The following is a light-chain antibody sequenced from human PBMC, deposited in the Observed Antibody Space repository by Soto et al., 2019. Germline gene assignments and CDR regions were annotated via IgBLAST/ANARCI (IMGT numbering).Light chain of an antibody. CDR3: LQDYRYPFT. V-gene: IGKV1-6*01. CDR1: QVIRND. CDR2: AAS. J-gene: IGKJ2*01. Sequence: IQMTQSPSSLSASVGDTVTITCRASQVIRNDLGWYQHKPGKAPKLLIYAASSLQSGVPSRFSGSGSATDFTLTIRSLQPEDFGTYYWLQDYRYPFTFGQGTKLEIK.